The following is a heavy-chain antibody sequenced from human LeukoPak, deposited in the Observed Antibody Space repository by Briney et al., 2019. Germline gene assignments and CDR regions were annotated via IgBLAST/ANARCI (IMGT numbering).Heavy chain of an antibody. D-gene: IGHD1-14*01. J-gene: IGHJ6*03. V-gene: IGHV1-8*03. CDR2: MNPNSGNT. CDR1: GYTFTSYD. Sequence: ASVKVSCKASGYTFTSYDINWVRQATGQGLEWMEWMNPNSGNTGYAQKFQGRVTITRNTSISTAYMELSSLRSEDTAVYYCARGNQPPQYYYYYYYMDVWGKGTTVTVSS. CDR3: ARGNQPPQYYYYYYYMDV.